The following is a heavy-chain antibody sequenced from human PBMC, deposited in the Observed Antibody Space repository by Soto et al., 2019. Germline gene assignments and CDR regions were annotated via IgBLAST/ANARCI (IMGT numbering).Heavy chain of an antibody. V-gene: IGHV3-11*01. D-gene: IGHD1-26*01. CDR1: GFAFSDYY. CDR2: ISPSGRTI. CDR3: ARETQYSGTYYVYFQH. Sequence: QVQLVESGETSVKPGGSLRLSCAASGFAFSDYYMNWIRQAPGKGLEWISYISPSGRTIYYADSVKGRFTVSRDNANNSLFLQLNNLRAEDTAVYSCARETQYSGTYYVYFQHWGLGTLVTVSS. J-gene: IGHJ1*01.